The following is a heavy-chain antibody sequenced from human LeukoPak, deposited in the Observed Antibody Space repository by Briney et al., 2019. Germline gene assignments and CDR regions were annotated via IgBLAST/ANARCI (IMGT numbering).Heavy chain of an antibody. CDR2: IYYSGST. J-gene: IGHJ6*03. CDR3: ARVRNDFWTTYYYYMDV. Sequence: SETLSLTCAVYGGSFSGYYRSWIRQPPGRGLEWIGSIYYSGSTYYNPSLKSRVTISVDTSKNQFSLKLSSVTAADTAVYYCARVRNDFWTTYYYYMDVWGKGTTVTVSS. CDR1: GGSFSGYY. D-gene: IGHD3-3*01. V-gene: IGHV4-34*01.